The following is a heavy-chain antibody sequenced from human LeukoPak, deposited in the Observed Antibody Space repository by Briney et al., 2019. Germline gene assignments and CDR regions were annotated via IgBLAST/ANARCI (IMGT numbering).Heavy chain of an antibody. J-gene: IGHJ5*02. D-gene: IGHD3-22*01. Sequence: GSLRLSCAASGFTFSDYWMSWVRQAPGKGLEWVANIKQDGSEKHYVDSLRGRFTISRDNAKDSLDLQMNSLRAEDTAVYFCARDLYYFDSSGYYASDLWGQGTLVTVSS. CDR3: ARDLYYFDSSGYYASDL. CDR2: IKQDGSEK. CDR1: GFTFSDYW. V-gene: IGHV3-7*01.